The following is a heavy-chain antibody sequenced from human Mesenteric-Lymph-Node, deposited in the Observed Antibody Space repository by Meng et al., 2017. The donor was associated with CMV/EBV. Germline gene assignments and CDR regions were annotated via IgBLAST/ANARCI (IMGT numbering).Heavy chain of an antibody. V-gene: IGHV4-34*01. Sequence: SETLSLTCAVYGGSFSGYYWSWIRQPPGKGLEWIGEINHSGSTNYNPSLKSRVTISVDTSKNQFSLKLSSVTAADTAVYYCARGRGYSSSWYYWGQGTLVTVSS. D-gene: IGHD6-13*01. J-gene: IGHJ4*02. CDR1: GGSFSGYY. CDR3: ARGRGYSSSWYY. CDR2: INHSGST.